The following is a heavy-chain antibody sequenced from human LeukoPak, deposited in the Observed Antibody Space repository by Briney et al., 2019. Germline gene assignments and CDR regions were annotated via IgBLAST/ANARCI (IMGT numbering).Heavy chain of an antibody. CDR1: GGSFSGYY. D-gene: IGHD3-3*01. CDR2: INHSGST. Sequence: SETLSLTCAVYGGSFSGYYWSWIRQPPGKGLEWIGEINHSGSTNYNPSLKSRVTISVDTSKNQFSLKLSSVTAADTAVYYCARGYYEFHYWGQGTLVTVSS. J-gene: IGHJ4*02. V-gene: IGHV4-34*01. CDR3: ARGYYEFHY.